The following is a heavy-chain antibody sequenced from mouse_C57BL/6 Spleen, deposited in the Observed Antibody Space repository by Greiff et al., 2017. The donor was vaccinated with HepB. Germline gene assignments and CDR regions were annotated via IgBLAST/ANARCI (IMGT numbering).Heavy chain of an antibody. CDR3: ARMEYSSYAMDY. D-gene: IGHD2-12*01. CDR2: IYPGSGNT. V-gene: IGHV1-66*01. CDR1: GYSFTSYY. Sequence: QVQLQQSGPELVKPGASVKISCKASGYSFTSYYIHWVKQRPGQGLEWIGWIYPGSGNTKYNEKFKGKATLTADTSSSTAYMQLSSLTSEDSAVYYCARMEYSSYAMDYWGQGTSVTVSS. J-gene: IGHJ4*01.